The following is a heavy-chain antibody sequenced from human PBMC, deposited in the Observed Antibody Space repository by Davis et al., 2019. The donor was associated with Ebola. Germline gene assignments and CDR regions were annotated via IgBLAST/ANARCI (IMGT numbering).Heavy chain of an antibody. J-gene: IGHJ4*02. Sequence: PGGSLRLSCAASGFTFSSYSMNWVRQAPGKGLEWVSSISSSSSYIYYADSVKGRFTISRDNSKNTLYLQMNSLRAEDTAVYYCAKSSGGLAAAADYWGQGTLVTVSS. CDR1: GFTFSSYS. D-gene: IGHD6-13*01. V-gene: IGHV3-21*04. CDR2: ISSSSSYI. CDR3: AKSSGGLAAAADY.